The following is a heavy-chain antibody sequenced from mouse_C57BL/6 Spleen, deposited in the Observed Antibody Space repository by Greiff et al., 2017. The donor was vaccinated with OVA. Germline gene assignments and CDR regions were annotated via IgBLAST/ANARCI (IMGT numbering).Heavy chain of an antibody. J-gene: IGHJ4*01. D-gene: IGHD1-1*01. V-gene: IGHV1-82*01. CDR3: ARVYYYGSSYVMDY. Sequence: VKLQQSGPELVKPGASVKISCKASGYAFSSSWMNWVKQRPGKGLEWIGRIYPGDGDTNYNGKFKGKATLTADKSSSTAYMQLSSLTSEDSAVYFCARVYYYGSSYVMDYWGQGTSVTVSS. CDR2: IYPGDGDT. CDR1: GYAFSSSW.